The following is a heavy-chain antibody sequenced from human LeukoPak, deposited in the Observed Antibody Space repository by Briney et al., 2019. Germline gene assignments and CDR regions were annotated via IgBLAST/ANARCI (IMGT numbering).Heavy chain of an antibody. CDR2: INPNSGGT. D-gene: IGHD3-9*01. CDR3: ATLTIGAKGFDY. Sequence: ALVKVSCKASGYTFTGYYMHWVRQAPGQGLEWMGWINPNSGGTNYAQKFQGRVTMTRDTSISTAYMELSRLRSDDTAVYYCATLTIGAKGFDYWGQGTLVTVSS. CDR1: GYTFTGYY. V-gene: IGHV1-2*02. J-gene: IGHJ4*02.